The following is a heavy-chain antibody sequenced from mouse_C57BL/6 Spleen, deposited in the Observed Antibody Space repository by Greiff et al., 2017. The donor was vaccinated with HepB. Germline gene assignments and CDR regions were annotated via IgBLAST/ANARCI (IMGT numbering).Heavy chain of an antibody. CDR2: INPNNGGT. Sequence: EVQLQQSGPELVKPRASVKIPCKASGYTFTDYNMDWVKQSHGKSLEWIGDINPNNGGTIYNQKFKGKATLTVDKSSSTAYMELRSLTSEDTAVYYCARGLAHYGSRRGYAMDYWGQGTSVTVSS. J-gene: IGHJ4*01. V-gene: IGHV1-18*01. D-gene: IGHD1-1*01. CDR3: ARGLAHYGSRRGYAMDY. CDR1: GYTFTDYN.